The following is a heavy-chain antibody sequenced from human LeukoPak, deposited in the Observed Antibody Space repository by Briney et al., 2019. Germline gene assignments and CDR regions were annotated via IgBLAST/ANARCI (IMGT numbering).Heavy chain of an antibody. J-gene: IGHJ3*02. CDR1: GYTLTELS. V-gene: IGHV1-24*01. D-gene: IGHD3-10*01. CDR3: ATGTAMVRGVLDAFDI. Sequence: ASVKVSCKVSGYTLTELSMHWVRQAPGKGLEWMGGFDPEDGETIYAQKFQGRVTMTEDTSTDTAYMELSSLRTEDTAVYHCATGTAMVRGVLDAFDIWGQGTMVTVSS. CDR2: FDPEDGET.